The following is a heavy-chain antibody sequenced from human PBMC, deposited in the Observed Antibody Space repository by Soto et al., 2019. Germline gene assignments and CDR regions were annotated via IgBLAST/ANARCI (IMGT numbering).Heavy chain of an antibody. CDR1: GDTFSSYS. CDR3: ARGDYYDSSGYYVDAFDI. J-gene: IGHJ3*02. D-gene: IGHD3-22*01. Sequence: ASVKVSCKPSGDTFSSYSFSWVRQVPGQGLEWMGWINPNSGGTNYAQKFQGWVTMTRDTSISTAYMELSRLRSDDTAVYYCARGDYYDSSGYYVDAFDIWGQGTMVTVSS. CDR2: INPNSGGT. V-gene: IGHV1-2*04.